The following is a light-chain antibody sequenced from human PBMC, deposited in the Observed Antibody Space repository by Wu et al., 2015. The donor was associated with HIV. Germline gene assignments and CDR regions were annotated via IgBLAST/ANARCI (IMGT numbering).Light chain of an antibody. V-gene: IGKV3-15*01. CDR2: GAS. Sequence: EIVMTQSPATLSVSPGERATFSCRASRSISSNLAWYQQKPGQAPRLLIYGASTRATGIPARFSGSGSGTDFTLTISSLQPEDFATYYCQQSYSTMWTFGQGTKVEIK. J-gene: IGKJ1*01. CDR3: QQSYSTMWT. CDR1: RSISSN.